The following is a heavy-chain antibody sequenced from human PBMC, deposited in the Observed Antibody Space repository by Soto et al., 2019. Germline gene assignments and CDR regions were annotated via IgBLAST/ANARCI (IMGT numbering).Heavy chain of an antibody. CDR1: GGTFSNYA. D-gene: IGHD6-19*01. CDR2: IVPIFGTT. V-gene: IGHV1-69*12. Sequence: QVQLVQSGAEVKKPGSSVKVSCKVSGGTFSNYAIDWVRLAPGHGLEWMGGIVPIFGTTYYTQKFQGRATIIGDDSTTKAYLEMSRLRSKDTAIYYCARGEAVAGLYNYHGLDVWDQGTAVTVSS. J-gene: IGHJ6*02. CDR3: ARGEAVAGLYNYHGLDV.